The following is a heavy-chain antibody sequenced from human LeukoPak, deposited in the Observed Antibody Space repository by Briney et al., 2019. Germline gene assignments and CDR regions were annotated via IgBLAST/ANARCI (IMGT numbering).Heavy chain of an antibody. V-gene: IGHV3-9*01. CDR2: ISWNSGSI. J-gene: IGHJ4*02. CDR3: ALSLYYDILTGYYNFDY. D-gene: IGHD3-9*01. Sequence: GGTLRLSCVVSGFTFSSYSMSWVRQAPGKGLEWVSGISWNSGSIGYADSVKGRFTISRDNAKNSLYLQMNSLRAEDTALYYCALSLYYDILTGYYNFDYWGQGTLVTVSS. CDR1: GFTFSSYS.